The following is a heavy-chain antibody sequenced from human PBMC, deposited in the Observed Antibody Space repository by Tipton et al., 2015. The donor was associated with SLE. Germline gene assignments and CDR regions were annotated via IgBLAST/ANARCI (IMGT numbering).Heavy chain of an antibody. V-gene: IGHV4-34*01. Sequence: TLSLTCAVYGGSFSGYYWSWIRQPPGKGLEWIGEINHSGSTNYNPSLKSRVTISVDTSKNQFFLKLDSVTAADTAVYYCSRDSITMIRGVLDAFDIWGQGTMVTVSS. CDR3: SRDSITMIRGVLDAFDI. CDR1: GGSFSGYY. D-gene: IGHD3-10*01. CDR2: INHSGST. J-gene: IGHJ3*02.